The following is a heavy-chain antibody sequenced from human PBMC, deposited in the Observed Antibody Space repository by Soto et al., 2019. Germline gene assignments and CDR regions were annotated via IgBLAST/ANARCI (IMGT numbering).Heavy chain of an antibody. Sequence: QVPLVESGGGVVQPGRSLRLSCAASGFTFSSYGMHWVRQAPGKGLEWVAVIWYDGSNKYYADSVKGRFTISRDNSKNTWYLQRNSLRAEDTAVYYCARGSSSWHDYYYYGMDVWGQGTTVTVSS. J-gene: IGHJ6*02. CDR1: GFTFSSYG. V-gene: IGHV3-33*01. CDR3: ARGSSSWHDYYYYGMDV. CDR2: IWYDGSNK. D-gene: IGHD6-13*01.